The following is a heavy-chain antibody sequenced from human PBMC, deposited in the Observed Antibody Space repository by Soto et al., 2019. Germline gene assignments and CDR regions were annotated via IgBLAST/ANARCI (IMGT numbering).Heavy chain of an antibody. CDR1: GYSFTTDW. V-gene: IGHV5-51*01. J-gene: IGHJ6*02. Sequence: GESLKISCEASGYSFTTDWISWVRQMPGKGLEWMGIIYPGDSDIRYSPSFQGQVTISADKSNSTAYLQWSSLKASDTAIYYCARHRDGYSHYDSGMDVWGQGTTVTVSS. CDR3: ARHRDGYSHYDSGMDV. CDR2: IYPGDSDI. D-gene: IGHD5-12*01.